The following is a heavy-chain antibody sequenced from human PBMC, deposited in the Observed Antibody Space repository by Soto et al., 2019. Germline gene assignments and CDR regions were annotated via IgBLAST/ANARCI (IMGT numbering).Heavy chain of an antibody. Sequence: PGESLKISCKGSGYSFTSYWISWVRQMPGKGLEWMGRIDPSDSYTNYSPSFQGHVTISADKSISTAYLQWSSLKASDTAMYYCARQYYDFWSGLGNWFDPWGQGNMVTVSS. CDR1: GYSFTSYW. J-gene: IGHJ5*02. V-gene: IGHV5-10-1*01. CDR3: ARQYYDFWSGLGNWFDP. D-gene: IGHD3-3*01. CDR2: IDPSDSYT.